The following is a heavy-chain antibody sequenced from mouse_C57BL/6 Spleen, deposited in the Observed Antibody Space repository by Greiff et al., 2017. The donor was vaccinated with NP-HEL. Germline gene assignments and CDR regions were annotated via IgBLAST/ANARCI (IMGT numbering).Heavy chain of an antibody. CDR3: ARHGYDAFDY. J-gene: IGHJ2*01. CDR2: IYPGGGNT. D-gene: IGHD2-2*01. Sequence: VQLKESGPELVKPGASVKISCKASGYSFTSYYIHWVKQRPGQGLEWIGWIYPGGGNTKYNEKFKGKATLTADSSSSTAYMQLSMLTSEDSAVYYCARHGYDAFDYWGQGTTLTVSS. CDR1: GYSFTSYY. V-gene: IGHV1-66*01.